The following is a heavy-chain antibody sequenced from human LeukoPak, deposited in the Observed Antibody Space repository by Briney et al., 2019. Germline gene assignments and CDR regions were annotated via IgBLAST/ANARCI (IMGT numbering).Heavy chain of an antibody. CDR2: INPNSGGT. J-gene: IGHJ3*02. V-gene: IGHV1-2*02. D-gene: IGHD1-26*01. CDR1: GYTFIGYY. Sequence: GASVKVSCKTSGYTFIGYYMHWVRQAPGQGLEWMGWINPNSGGTNYAQRFQGRVTMTRDTSISTAYMELSSLRSDDTAVYYCARAWELRGDSFDIWGQGTVVTVSS. CDR3: ARAWELRGDSFDI.